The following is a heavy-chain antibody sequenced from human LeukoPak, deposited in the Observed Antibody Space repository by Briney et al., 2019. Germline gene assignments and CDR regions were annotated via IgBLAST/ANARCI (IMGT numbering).Heavy chain of an antibody. CDR2: INPNSGGT. CDR3: AREKNRSLGYSYGLAY. D-gene: IGHD5-18*01. Sequence: GASVKVSCKASRYTFTAYYMHWVRQAPGQGLEWMGWINPNSGGTNYAQKFQGRVTMTRDTSISTAYMEVSSLRLDDTAVYYCAREKNRSLGYSYGLAYWGQGTLVTVSS. V-gene: IGHV1-2*02. J-gene: IGHJ4*02. CDR1: RYTFTAYY.